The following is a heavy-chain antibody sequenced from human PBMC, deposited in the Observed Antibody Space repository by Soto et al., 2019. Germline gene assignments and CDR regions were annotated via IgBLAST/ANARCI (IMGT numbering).Heavy chain of an antibody. J-gene: IGHJ6*02. CDR3: ATTDRGGVTGTTYYYYYGMDV. CDR2: FDPEDGET. D-gene: IGHD1-7*01. V-gene: IGHV1-24*01. CDR1: GYTLTELS. Sequence: ASVKVSCKVSGYTLTELSIHWVRQAPGKGLEWMGGFDPEDGETIYAQKFQGRVTMTEDTSTDTVYMELSSLRSEDTAVYYCATTDRGGVTGTTYYYYYGMDVWGQGTTVTVSS.